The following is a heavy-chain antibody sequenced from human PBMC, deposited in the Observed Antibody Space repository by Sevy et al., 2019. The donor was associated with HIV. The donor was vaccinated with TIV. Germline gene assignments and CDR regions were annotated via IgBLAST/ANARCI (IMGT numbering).Heavy chain of an antibody. CDR1: GYTFSTHG. CDR3: ATARQIDY. Sequence: ASVKVSCKASGYTFSTHGINWVRQAPGQGLEWMGWIDAYIANTYYAENLQGRVTMTTDTSTTTAYMELRSLRSDDTAVYYCATARQIDYWGQGTLVTVSS. CDR2: IDAYIANT. V-gene: IGHV1-18*01. J-gene: IGHJ4*02.